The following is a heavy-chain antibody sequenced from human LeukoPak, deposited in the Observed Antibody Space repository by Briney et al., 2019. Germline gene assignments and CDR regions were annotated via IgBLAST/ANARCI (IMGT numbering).Heavy chain of an antibody. CDR2: INPSGGST. V-gene: IGHV1-46*01. D-gene: IGHD3-16*02. J-gene: IGHJ4*02. CDR3: ATRYYDYVWGSYRPGGFDY. CDR1: GYTFTSYY. Sequence: GASVKVSCKASGYTFTSYYMHWVRQAPGQGLEWMGIINPSGGSTSYAQKFQGRVTMTRDTSTSTVYMELSSLRSEDTAVYYCATRYYDYVWGSYRPGGFDYWGQGTLVTVSS.